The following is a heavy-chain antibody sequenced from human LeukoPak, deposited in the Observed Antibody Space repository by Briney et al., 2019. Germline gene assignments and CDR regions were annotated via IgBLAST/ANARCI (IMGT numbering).Heavy chain of an antibody. CDR3: TSSGTSGAGDFDY. Sequence: GGSLRLSCAAPGLPLRNAWMTWVRQALGKGLEWVGRIKSKTDGGTTDYAESVNGRFTISRDDSKNTLFLQMNSLRTEDSALYYCTSSGTSGAGDFDYWGQGTLVTVSS. CDR1: GLPLRNAW. CDR2: IKSKTDGGTT. D-gene: IGHD1-26*01. V-gene: IGHV3-15*01. J-gene: IGHJ4*02.